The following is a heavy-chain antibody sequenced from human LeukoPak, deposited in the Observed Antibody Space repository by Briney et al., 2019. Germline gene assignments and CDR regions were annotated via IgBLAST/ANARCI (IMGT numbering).Heavy chain of an antibody. Sequence: GGSPRLSCAASEFSVGSNYMTWVRQAPGKGLEWVSLIYSGGSTYYADSVKGRFTISRDNSKNTLYLQMNSLRAEDTAVYYCAELGITMIGSVWGKGTTVTISS. V-gene: IGHV3-66*01. CDR2: IYSGGST. CDR3: AELGITMIGSV. CDR1: EFSVGSNY. J-gene: IGHJ6*04. D-gene: IGHD3-10*02.